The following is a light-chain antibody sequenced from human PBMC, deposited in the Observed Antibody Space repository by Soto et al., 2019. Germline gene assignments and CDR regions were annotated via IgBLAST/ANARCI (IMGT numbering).Light chain of an antibody. CDR3: QQYGRSIT. Sequence: IVLTHSPGTLYLSPGQTATLPFRASQSVKRSYLAWYQHKPGQAPRLLIYGTSSRATGIPDRFSGSGSGTDFTLTISRLEPEDFAVYYCQQYGRSITFGQGTRLEIK. CDR2: GTS. V-gene: IGKV3-20*01. J-gene: IGKJ5*01. CDR1: QSVKRSY.